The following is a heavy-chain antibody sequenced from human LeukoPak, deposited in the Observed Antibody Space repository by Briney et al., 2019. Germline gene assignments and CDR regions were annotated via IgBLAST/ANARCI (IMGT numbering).Heavy chain of an antibody. D-gene: IGHD3-10*01. CDR2: IYTSGST. Sequence: PSETLSLTCTVSGGSISSGSYYWSWIRQPAGKGLEWIGRIYTSGSTNYNPSLKSRVTISVDTSKNQFSLKLSSVTAADTAVYYCARALITMVRGVISYYFDYWGQGTLVTVSS. J-gene: IGHJ4*02. CDR3: ARALITMVRGVISYYFDY. V-gene: IGHV4-61*02. CDR1: GGSISSGSYY.